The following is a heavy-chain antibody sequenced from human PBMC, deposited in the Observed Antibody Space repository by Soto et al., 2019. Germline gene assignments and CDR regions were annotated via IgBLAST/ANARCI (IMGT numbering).Heavy chain of an antibody. Sequence: PGGSLRLSCAASGFTVSSHYMSWVRQAPGKGLEWVSVIYSGGSTYYADSVKGRFTISRDNSKNTLYLQMNSLRAEDTAVYYCARFPYDYETYWGQGTLVTVSS. J-gene: IGHJ4*02. V-gene: IGHV3-53*01. CDR3: ARFPYDYETY. CDR1: GFTVSSHY. CDR2: IYSGGST. D-gene: IGHD4-17*01.